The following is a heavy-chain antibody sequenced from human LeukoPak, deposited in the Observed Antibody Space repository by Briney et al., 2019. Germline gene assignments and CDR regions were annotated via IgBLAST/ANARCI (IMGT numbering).Heavy chain of an antibody. CDR2: IYHSGST. CDR1: GGSISSYY. CDR3: ARDLGDYINWFDP. V-gene: IGHV4-59*12. D-gene: IGHD4-17*01. Sequence: SETLSLTCTVSGGSISSYYWNWIRQPPGKGLEWIGYIYHSGSTYYNPSLKSRVTISVDRSKNQFSLKLSSVTAADTAVYYCARDLGDYINWFDPWGQGTLVTVSS. J-gene: IGHJ5*02.